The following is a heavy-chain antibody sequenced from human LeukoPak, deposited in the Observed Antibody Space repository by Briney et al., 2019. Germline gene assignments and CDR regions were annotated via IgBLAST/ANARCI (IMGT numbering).Heavy chain of an antibody. J-gene: IGHJ3*02. CDR2: ITGDASVT. CDR1: GFTFKFYA. Sequence: GGSLRLSCAGSGFTFKFYAMTCVRQAPGKGLEWVSGITGDASVTYDADSVKGRFNISRDNAKNTLYLQLNSLRVEDTAVYYCAKAYSSSLYGDAFHIWSQGTKVTVSP. CDR3: AKAYSSSLYGDAFHI. V-gene: IGHV3-23*01. D-gene: IGHD6-13*01.